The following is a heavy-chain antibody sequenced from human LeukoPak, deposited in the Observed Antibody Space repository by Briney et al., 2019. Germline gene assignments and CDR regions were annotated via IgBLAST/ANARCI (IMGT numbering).Heavy chain of an antibody. Sequence: GGSLRLSCAASGFTFSSYGMHWVRQAPGKGLEWVAVISYDGSNKYYADSVKGRFTISRDNSKNTLYLQMNSLRAEDTAVYYCAKDGYYYDSSGYWPDAFDIWGQGTMVTVSS. CDR3: AKDGYYYDSSGYWPDAFDI. V-gene: IGHV3-30*18. CDR2: ISYDGSNK. D-gene: IGHD3-22*01. CDR1: GFTFSSYG. J-gene: IGHJ3*02.